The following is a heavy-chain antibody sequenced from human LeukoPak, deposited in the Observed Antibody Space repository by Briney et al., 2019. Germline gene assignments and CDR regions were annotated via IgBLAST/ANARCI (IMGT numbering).Heavy chain of an antibody. D-gene: IGHD2-8*01. CDR2: IYYSGST. Sequence: SETLSLTCTVSGGSISSYYWSWIRQPPGKGLEWIGYIYYSGSTNYNPSLKSRVTISVDTSKYQFSLKLSSVTAADTAVYYCARDFTEDVDATPGWGQGTLVTVSS. V-gene: IGHV4-59*12. CDR1: GGSISSYY. J-gene: IGHJ4*02. CDR3: ARDFTEDVDATPG.